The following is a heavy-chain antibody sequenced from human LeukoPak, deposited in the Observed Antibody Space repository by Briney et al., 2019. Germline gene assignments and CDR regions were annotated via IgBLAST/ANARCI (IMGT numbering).Heavy chain of an antibody. Sequence: PGGSLRLSCAASGFTFSSYSMNWVRQAPGKGLEWVSSISSSSSYIYYADSVKGRLTISRDNAKNSLYLQMNSLRAEDTAVYYCARGTLGNYGDYDFDYWGQGTLVTVSS. CDR2: ISSSSSYI. D-gene: IGHD4-17*01. J-gene: IGHJ4*02. CDR3: ARGTLGNYGDYDFDY. V-gene: IGHV3-21*01. CDR1: GFTFSSYS.